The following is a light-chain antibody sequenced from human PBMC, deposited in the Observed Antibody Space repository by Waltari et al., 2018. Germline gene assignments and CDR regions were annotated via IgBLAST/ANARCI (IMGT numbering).Light chain of an antibody. V-gene: IGKV3-20*01. CDR2: GAS. Sequence: EIVLTQSTGTLSLSPGERATLSCWASQSVGKFLAWYQQKPGQAPRLLIYGASSRATGIPDRFSGSGSGTDFSLTINRLEPEDFAVYYCQHYVRLPATFGQGTKVEI. CDR1: QSVGKF. CDR3: QHYVRLPAT. J-gene: IGKJ1*01.